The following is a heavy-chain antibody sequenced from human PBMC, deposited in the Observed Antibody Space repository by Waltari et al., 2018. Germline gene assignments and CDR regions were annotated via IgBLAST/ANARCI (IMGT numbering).Heavy chain of an antibody. CDR1: GGSFSGYY. V-gene: IGHV4-34*01. CDR3: ARVSRWTVTTLDY. Sequence: QVQLQQWGAGLLKPSETLSLTCAVYGGSFSGYYWSWIRQPPGKGLEWIGEINHSRSTNSTPALNSRVTISVDTSKNQFSLKLSSVTAADTAVYYCARVSRWTVTTLDYWGQGTLVTVSS. CDR2: INHSRST. J-gene: IGHJ4*02. D-gene: IGHD4-4*01.